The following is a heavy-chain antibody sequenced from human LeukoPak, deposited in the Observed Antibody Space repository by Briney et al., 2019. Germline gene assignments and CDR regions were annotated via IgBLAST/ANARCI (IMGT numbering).Heavy chain of an antibody. CDR2: IFHTGDV. CDR3: ARVVASTSIDS. CDR1: GYSINSGYF. D-gene: IGHD2-15*01. Sequence: SSETLSLTCTVSGYSINSGYFWGWVRQPPGKGPEWIGSIFHTGDVYYNPSLRSRVSLSIDTSRNQVSLKVTSVTAADTALYYCARVVASTSIDSWGQGILVTVSS. V-gene: IGHV4-38-2*02. J-gene: IGHJ4*02.